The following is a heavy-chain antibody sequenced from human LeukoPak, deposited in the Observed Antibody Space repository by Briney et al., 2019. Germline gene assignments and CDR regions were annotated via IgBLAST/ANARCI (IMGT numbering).Heavy chain of an antibody. CDR2: IRYDGSNK. CDR1: GFTFSSYG. J-gene: IGHJ4*02. CDR3: AKDHGSSGWVFDY. V-gene: IGHV3-30*02. D-gene: IGHD6-19*01. Sequence: PGGPLRLSCAASGFTFSSYGIHWVRQAPGKGLEWVAFIRYDGSNKYYADSVKGRFTISRDNSKNTLYLQMNSLRAEDTAVYYCAKDHGSSGWVFDYWGQGTLVTVSS.